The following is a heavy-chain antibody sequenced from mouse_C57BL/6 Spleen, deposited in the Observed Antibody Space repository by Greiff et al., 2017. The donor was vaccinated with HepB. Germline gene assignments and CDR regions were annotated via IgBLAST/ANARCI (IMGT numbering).Heavy chain of an antibody. D-gene: IGHD1-1*01. CDR1: GFTFTDYY. J-gene: IGHJ3*01. Sequence: VQLKESGPELVKPGALVKLSCKVSGFTFTDYYMPWVKQSHGKSLEWIGHVYPYNGGTSYNQKFKGNATLTVDNTSDTAYMALGSLTSDDSAVYYSASAYYYGSSYGGFAYWGQGTLVTVSA. CDR3: ASAYYYGSSYGGFAY. CDR2: VYPYNGGT. V-gene: IGHV1-21-1*01.